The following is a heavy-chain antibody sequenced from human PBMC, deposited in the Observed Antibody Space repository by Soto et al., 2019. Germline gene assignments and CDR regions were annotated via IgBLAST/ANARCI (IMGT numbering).Heavy chain of an antibody. CDR3: ARVDYDLWSYSSQTHYGMDF. J-gene: IGHJ6*02. V-gene: IGHV4-59*01. CDR1: GGSISSNY. D-gene: IGHD3-3*01. Sequence: PSETLSLTCTVSGGSISSNYWSWIRQPPGKRLEWIGYIFHSGSTTYNPSLKSRDTMSGDTSKNQFSLNLSSVTAADTAVYYCARVDYDLWSYSSQTHYGMDFWGQGTTVTDSS. CDR2: IFHSGST.